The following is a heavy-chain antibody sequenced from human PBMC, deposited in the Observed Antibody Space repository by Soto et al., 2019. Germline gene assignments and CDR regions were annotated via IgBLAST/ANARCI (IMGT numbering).Heavy chain of an antibody. CDR3: ARQGELVDYYHEMDV. Sequence: VASVKVSCKASGGTFSSYAISWVRQAPGQGLEWMGWIIPIFGTADYAQKFQGRVTITADESMSTAYMELSSLRSEDTAVYYCARQGELVDYYHEMDVWGQGTTVTVSS. D-gene: IGHD2-8*02. V-gene: IGHV1-69*13. CDR1: GGTFSSYA. J-gene: IGHJ6*02. CDR2: IIPIFGTA.